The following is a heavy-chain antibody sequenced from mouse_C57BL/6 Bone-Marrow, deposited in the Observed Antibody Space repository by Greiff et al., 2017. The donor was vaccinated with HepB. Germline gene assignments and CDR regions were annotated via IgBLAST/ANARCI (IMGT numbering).Heavy chain of an antibody. J-gene: IGHJ4*01. CDR1: GYSITSGYY. CDR3: ARDNGYYVEYAMDY. CDR2: ISYDGSN. D-gene: IGHD2-3*01. V-gene: IGHV3-6*01. Sequence: EVQLQESGPGLVKPSQSLSLTCSVTGYSITSGYYWNWIRQFPGNKLEWMGYISYDGSNNYNPSLKNRISITRDTSKNQFFLKLNSVTTEDTATYYCARDNGYYVEYAMDYWGQGTSVTVSS.